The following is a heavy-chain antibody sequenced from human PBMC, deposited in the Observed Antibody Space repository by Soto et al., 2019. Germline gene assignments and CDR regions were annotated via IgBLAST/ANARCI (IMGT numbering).Heavy chain of an antibody. CDR2: LSGSGDTT. J-gene: IGHJ6*02. CDR1: GFTLSSNG. V-gene: IGHV3-23*01. Sequence: GGSLRLSCAASGFTLSSNGMNWVRQAPGKGLEWVSALSGSGDTTYYSDSVSGRFSISRDNSKNTLYLQMSSLRGEDKAVYYCAKGTQFFYFYAMDDWGQGTTVTVSS. CDR3: AKGTQFFYFYAMDD.